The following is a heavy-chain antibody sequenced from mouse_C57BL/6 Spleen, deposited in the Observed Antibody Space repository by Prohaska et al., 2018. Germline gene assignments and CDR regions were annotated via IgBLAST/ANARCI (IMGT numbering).Heavy chain of an antibody. CDR2: IYPGSGNT. Sequence: QIQLPQSGPELVTPGVSAKISCKASCYTFTDYYIHWVKQRPGQGLEWNGWIYPGSGNTKYNEKFKGNATLTVDTSSSTAYMQHNSMSSHDSAVYCSASVSDYVNAEDYGGQGTNLTASS. CDR1: CYTFTDYY. CDR3: ASVSDYVNAEDY. J-gene: IGHJ2*01. V-gene: IGHV1-84*01. D-gene: IGHD2-1*01.